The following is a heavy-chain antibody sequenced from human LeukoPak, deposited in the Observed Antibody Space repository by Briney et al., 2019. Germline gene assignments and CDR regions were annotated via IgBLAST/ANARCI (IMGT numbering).Heavy chain of an antibody. J-gene: IGHJ4*02. V-gene: IGHV4-34*01. Sequence: SETLSLTCAVYGGSFSGYYWSWIRQPPGQGLEWIGEINHSGSTNYNPSLKRRVTITVDTPNNQFSLKLRSVTAADTAVYYCARGRSEYVWGSYRMYYFDYWGQGTLVTVSS. CDR2: INHSGST. D-gene: IGHD3-16*02. CDR3: ARGRSEYVWGSYRMYYFDY. CDR1: GGSFSGYY.